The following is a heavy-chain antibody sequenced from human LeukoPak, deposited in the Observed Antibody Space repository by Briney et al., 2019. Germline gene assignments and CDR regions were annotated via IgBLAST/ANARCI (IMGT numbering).Heavy chain of an antibody. Sequence: GGSQSLFCPPAGITASRLAKTSARHAPGEGLEWVLYIIGRVVSTMYAESVEGWVTISRDNSKNTLCIRMNSVRAEGTAVYHCAKEPNGDDIGAFYMWGEGKMVTVSS. D-gene: IGHD7-27*01. CDR1: GITASRLA. CDR3: AKEPNGDDIGAFYM. CDR2: IIGRVVST. V-gene: IGHV3-23*01. J-gene: IGHJ3*02.